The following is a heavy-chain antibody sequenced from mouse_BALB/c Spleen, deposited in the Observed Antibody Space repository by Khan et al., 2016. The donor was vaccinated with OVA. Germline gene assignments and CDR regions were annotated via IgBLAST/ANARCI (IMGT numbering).Heavy chain of an antibody. D-gene: IGHD2-14*01. CDR2: IWSGGTT. CDR3: ARNSYMYDFTY. CDR1: GFSLTTYG. V-gene: IGHV2-2*01. J-gene: IGHJ3*01. Sequence: VQLQESGPGLVQPSQSLSITCTVSGFSLTTYGVHWVRQSLGKGLEWLGEIWSGGTTDYNAAFISRLSISKGNSKSQVYCKLNSLQADDTAMYYCARNSYMYDFTYWGQGTLVTVSA.